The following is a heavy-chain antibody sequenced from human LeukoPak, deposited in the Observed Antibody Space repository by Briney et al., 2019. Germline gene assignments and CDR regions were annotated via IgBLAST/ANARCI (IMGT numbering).Heavy chain of an antibody. CDR2: ISYDGSNK. CDR3: AREGQPLLCFDY. V-gene: IGHV3-30-3*01. CDR1: GFTFSSYA. D-gene: IGHD2-21*02. J-gene: IGHJ4*02. Sequence: PGRSLRLSCAASGFTFSSYAMHWVRQAPGKGLEWVAVISYDGSNKYYADSVKGRFTTSRDNSKNTLYLQMNSLRAEDTAVYYCAREGQPLLCFDYWGQGTLVTVSS.